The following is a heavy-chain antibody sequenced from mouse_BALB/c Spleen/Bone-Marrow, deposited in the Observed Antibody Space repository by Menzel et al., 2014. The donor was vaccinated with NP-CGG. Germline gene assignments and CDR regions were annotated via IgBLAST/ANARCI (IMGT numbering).Heavy chain of an antibody. CDR1: GYTFTSCY. J-gene: IGHJ2*01. CDR2: IYPGDGST. Sequence: LVESGPELAKPGASVKMSCKASGYTFTSCYIHWVKQSPGQGLEWIGWIYPGDGSTEYNEKFKGKTTLTADKSSSTAYMLLSSLTSEDSAIYFCARPDGNYESYFDYWGQGTTLTVSS. V-gene: IGHV1S56*01. CDR3: ARPDGNYESYFDY. D-gene: IGHD2-1*01.